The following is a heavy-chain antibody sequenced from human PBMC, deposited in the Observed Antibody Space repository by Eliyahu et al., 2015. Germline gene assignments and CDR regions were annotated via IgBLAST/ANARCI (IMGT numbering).Heavy chain of an antibody. CDR3: VRSKPPPADYGDYIVPNDGFDF. J-gene: IGHJ3*01. CDR2: IDWDDSK. D-gene: IGHD4-17*01. V-gene: IGHV2-70*11. Sequence: ALEWLARIDWDDSKYYSSSLETRLTISKDSSKNQVVLSLTNMEPVDAATYYCVRSKPPPADYGDYIVPNDGFDFWGRGTLVTVSS.